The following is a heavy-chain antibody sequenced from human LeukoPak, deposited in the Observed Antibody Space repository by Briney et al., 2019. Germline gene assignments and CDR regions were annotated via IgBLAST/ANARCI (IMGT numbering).Heavy chain of an antibody. Sequence: SGTLSLTCAVSGGSISSSNWWSWVRQPPGKGLEWIGEIYHSGSTNYNPSLKSRVTISVDTSKNQFSLKLSSVTAADTAVYYCARGGYYTLEYYYYMEVWGKGTTVTVSS. CDR1: GGSISSSNW. V-gene: IGHV4-4*02. D-gene: IGHD3-3*01. CDR3: ARGGYYTLEYYYYMEV. CDR2: IYHSGST. J-gene: IGHJ6*03.